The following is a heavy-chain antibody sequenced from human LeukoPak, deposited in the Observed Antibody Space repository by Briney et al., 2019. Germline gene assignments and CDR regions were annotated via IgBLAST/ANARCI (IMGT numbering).Heavy chain of an antibody. CDR1: GFTLSDHY. Sequence: GGSLRLSCVGSGFTLSDHYMDWVRQAPGKGLEWVGRSRHKANSYTTEYAASVKGRFTISGDDSKNSLYLQMNSLQTDDTAVYYCLGGLSSGLHGVGDWFDPRGQGTLVTVSS. J-gene: IGHJ5*02. D-gene: IGHD3-22*01. V-gene: IGHV3-72*01. CDR3: LGGLSSGLHGVGDWFDP. CDR2: SRHKANSYTT.